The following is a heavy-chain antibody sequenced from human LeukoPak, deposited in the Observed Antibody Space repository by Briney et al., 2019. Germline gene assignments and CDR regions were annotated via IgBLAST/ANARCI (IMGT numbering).Heavy chain of an antibody. CDR1: GFTFSSYW. D-gene: IGHD2-2*01. CDR3: ARDHCSSTSCYLQNAFDI. J-gene: IGHJ3*02. CDR2: ISSSSSYI. V-gene: IGHV3-21*01. Sequence: PGGSLRLSCAASGFTFSSYWMTWVRQAPGKGLEWVSSISSSSSYIYYADSVKGRFTISRDNAKNSLYLQMNSLRAEDTAVYYCARDHCSSTSCYLQNAFDIWGQGTMVTVSS.